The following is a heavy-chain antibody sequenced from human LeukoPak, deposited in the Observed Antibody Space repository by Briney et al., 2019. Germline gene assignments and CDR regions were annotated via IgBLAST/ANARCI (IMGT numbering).Heavy chain of an antibody. CDR3: ARALDYDFWSGYMGTGPDY. V-gene: IGHV1-46*01. CDR2: INPSGGST. Sequence: ASVKVSCKASGYTFTSYYMHWVRQAPGQGLEWMGIINPSGGSTSYAQKFQGRVTMTRDTSTSTVYMELSSLRSEDTAVYYCARALDYDFWSGYMGTGPDYWGQGTLVTVSS. J-gene: IGHJ4*02. D-gene: IGHD3-3*01. CDR1: GYTFTSYY.